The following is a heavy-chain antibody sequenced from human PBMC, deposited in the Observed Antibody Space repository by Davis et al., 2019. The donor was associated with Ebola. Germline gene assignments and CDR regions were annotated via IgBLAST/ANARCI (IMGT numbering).Heavy chain of an antibody. J-gene: IGHJ5*02. CDR1: GGSFSGYY. D-gene: IGHD6-6*01. CDR2: INHSGST. CDR3: ARGPSIAGFDP. V-gene: IGHV4-34*01. Sequence: SETLSLTCAVYGGSFSGYYWSWIRQPPGKGLEWIGEINHSGSTNYNPSLKSRVTISVDTSKNQFSLKLSSLTAADTAVYYCARGPSIAGFDPWGQGTLVTVSS.